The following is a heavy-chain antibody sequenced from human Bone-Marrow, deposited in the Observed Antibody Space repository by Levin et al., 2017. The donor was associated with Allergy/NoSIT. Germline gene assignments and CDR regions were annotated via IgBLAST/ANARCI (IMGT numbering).Heavy chain of an antibody. CDR1: GLTFSSMW. Sequence: HAGGSLRLSCVASGLTFSSMWMRWVRQAPGKGLECVANIKPDGSEKKYVDSVKGRFTISRDNTKNSLYLQMNSLTAEDTAVYFCVSGSFWGQGTLVTVSS. D-gene: IGHD3-16*02. CDR3: VSGSF. V-gene: IGHV3-7*01. CDR2: IKPDGSEK. J-gene: IGHJ4*02.